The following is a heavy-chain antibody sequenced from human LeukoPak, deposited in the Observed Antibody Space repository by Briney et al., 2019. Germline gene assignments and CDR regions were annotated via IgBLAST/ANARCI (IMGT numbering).Heavy chain of an antibody. Sequence: GGSLRLSCAVSGPSFRDAWLCWVRQAPGKGLEWIGRTIGGNGPANYAAPVKGRFTISRDYSKVTMYLHMNSLKTEGTAVYYCTWMATVVTVDIWGQGTLVTVSS. CDR1: GPSFRDAW. CDR2: TIGGNGPA. J-gene: IGHJ4*02. D-gene: IGHD4-23*01. V-gene: IGHV3-15*01. CDR3: TWMATVVTVDI.